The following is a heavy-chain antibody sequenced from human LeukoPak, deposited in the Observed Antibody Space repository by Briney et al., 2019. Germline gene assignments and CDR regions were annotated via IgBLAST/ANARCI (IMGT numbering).Heavy chain of an antibody. CDR3: ARSVLEGHCSGGSCYSYYFDY. Sequence: ASVKVSCKASGGTFSSYAISWVRQAPGQGLEWMGGIIPIFGTANYAQKFQGRVTITADKSTSTAYMELSSLRSEDTAVSYCARSVLEGHCSGGSCYSYYFDYWGQGTLVTVSS. D-gene: IGHD2-15*01. J-gene: IGHJ4*02. CDR2: IIPIFGTA. CDR1: GGTFSSYA. V-gene: IGHV1-69*06.